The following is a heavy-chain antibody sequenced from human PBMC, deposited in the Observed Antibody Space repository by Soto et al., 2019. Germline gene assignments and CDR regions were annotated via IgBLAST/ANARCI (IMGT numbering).Heavy chain of an antibody. J-gene: IGHJ6*03. Sequence: PGGSLRLSCAASGFTFSSYAMSWVRQAPGKGLEWVSAISGSSSYIYYADSVKGRFTISRDNAKNSLYLQMNSLRAEDTAVYYCAGGRIRGVTDYYYMDVWGKGTTVTVSS. CDR3: AGGRIRGVTDYYYMDV. CDR2: ISGSSSYI. CDR1: GFTFSSYA. D-gene: IGHD3-10*01. V-gene: IGHV3-21*01.